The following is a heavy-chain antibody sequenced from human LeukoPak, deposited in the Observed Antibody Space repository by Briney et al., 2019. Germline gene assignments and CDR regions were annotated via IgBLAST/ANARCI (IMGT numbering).Heavy chain of an antibody. CDR3: ARADYYDSSVGDWFDP. V-gene: IGHV3-30*04. D-gene: IGHD3-22*01. CDR2: VSYDGSNE. Sequence: GGSLRLSCAASGFTFSSYAMHWVRQAPGKGLEWVAIVSYDGSNEYYADSVKGRFTISRDNSKNTLYLQMNSLRAEDTAVYYCARADYYDSSVGDWFDPWGQGTLDTVSS. J-gene: IGHJ5*02. CDR1: GFTFSSYA.